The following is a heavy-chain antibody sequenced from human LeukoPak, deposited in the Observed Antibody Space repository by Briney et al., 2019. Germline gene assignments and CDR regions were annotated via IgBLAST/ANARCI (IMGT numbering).Heavy chain of an antibody. CDR2: INHSGST. J-gene: IGHJ4*02. Sequence: SETLSLTCAVYGGSFSGYYWSWIRQPPGKGLEWIGEINHSGSTNYNPSLKSRVTISVDTSKNQFSLKLSSVTAADTAVYYCARVDYGDYSRHFDYWGQGTQVTVSS. CDR1: GGSFSGYY. V-gene: IGHV4-34*01. D-gene: IGHD4-17*01. CDR3: ARVDYGDYSRHFDY.